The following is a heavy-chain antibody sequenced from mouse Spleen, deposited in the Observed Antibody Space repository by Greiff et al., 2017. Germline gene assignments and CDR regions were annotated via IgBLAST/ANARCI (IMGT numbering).Heavy chain of an antibody. CDR3: AREGYYGSRGDWFAY. V-gene: IGHV1-69*01. CDR1: GYTFTDYW. CDR2: IDTSDSYT. J-gene: IGHJ3*01. Sequence: VQLQQPGAELVMPGASVKMSCKASGYTFTDYWMHWVKQRPGQGLEWIGAIDTSDSYTSYNQKFKGKATLTVDESSSTAYMQLSSLTSEDSAVYYCAREGYYGSRGDWFAYWGQGTLVTVSA. D-gene: IGHD1-1*01.